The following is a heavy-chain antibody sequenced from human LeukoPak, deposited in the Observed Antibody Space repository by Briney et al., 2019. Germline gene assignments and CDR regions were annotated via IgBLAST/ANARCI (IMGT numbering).Heavy chain of an antibody. D-gene: IGHD7-27*01. V-gene: IGHV3-21*01. CDR3: AREAGTGERWYFDL. CDR2: IDTSTTYM. CDR1: GFTFSSYS. Sequence: PGGSLRLSCAASGFTFSSYSMNWVRQAPGKGLEWVSSIDTSTTYMTYADSVEGRFTISRDNARNSLYLQMNSLRAEDTAVYYCAREAGTGERWYFDLWGRGTLVTVSS. J-gene: IGHJ2*01.